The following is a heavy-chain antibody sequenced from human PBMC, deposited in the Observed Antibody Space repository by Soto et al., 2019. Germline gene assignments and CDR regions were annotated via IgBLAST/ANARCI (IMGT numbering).Heavy chain of an antibody. Sequence: GGSLRLSCAASGFTLSNYGMHWVRQAPGKGLEWVAVIWYDGSYKYYEDSVKGRFTISRDNSKNTLYLQMNSLRVEDTAVYYCERDPRQTSVTTSIDHWGQGTQVTVSS. D-gene: IGHD4-17*01. V-gene: IGHV3-33*01. J-gene: IGHJ4*02. CDR1: GFTLSNYG. CDR3: ERDPRQTSVTTSIDH. CDR2: IWYDGSYK.